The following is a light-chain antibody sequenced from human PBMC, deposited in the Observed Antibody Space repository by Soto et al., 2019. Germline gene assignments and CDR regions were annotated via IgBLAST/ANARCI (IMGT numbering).Light chain of an antibody. Sequence: DIQMTQSPSTLSGSVGDRFTITCRSSQTISSWLAWYQQKPGKAPKLLIYKASTLKSGVPSRFSGSGSGTEFTLTISSLQPDDFATYYCQQYNSHSPWTFGQGTKVDIK. J-gene: IGKJ1*01. CDR2: KAS. CDR3: QQYNSHSPWT. V-gene: IGKV1-5*03. CDR1: QTISSW.